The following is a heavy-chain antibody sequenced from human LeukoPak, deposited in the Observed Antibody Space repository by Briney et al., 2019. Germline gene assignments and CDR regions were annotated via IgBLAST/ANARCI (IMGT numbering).Heavy chain of an antibody. V-gene: IGHV3-21*01. CDR1: GFTFSSYA. D-gene: IGHD6-19*01. Sequence: KPGGSLRLSCAASGFTFSSYAMSWVRQAPGKGLEWVSSISSSSSYIYYADSVKGRFTISRDNAKNSLYLQMNSLRAEDTAVYYCASLIGAYSSGWDGFDYWGQGTLVTVSS. CDR3: ASLIGAYSSGWDGFDY. CDR2: ISSSSSYI. J-gene: IGHJ4*02.